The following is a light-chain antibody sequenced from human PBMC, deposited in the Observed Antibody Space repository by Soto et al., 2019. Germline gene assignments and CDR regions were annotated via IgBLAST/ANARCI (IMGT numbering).Light chain of an antibody. V-gene: IGLV2-23*02. J-gene: IGLJ3*02. Sequence: QSVLTQPASVSGSPGQSITISCTGVSSVIGTHNLVSWYQQRPGKAPKLMIYEVTKRPSGVSDRFSGSKSGNTASLTISGLQAEDEAHYYCCSYSGYWVFGGGTKLTVL. CDR3: CSYSGYWV. CDR2: EVT. CDR1: SSVIGTHNL.